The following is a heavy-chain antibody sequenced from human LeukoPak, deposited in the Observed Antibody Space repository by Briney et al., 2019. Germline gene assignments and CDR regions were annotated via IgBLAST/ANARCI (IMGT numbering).Heavy chain of an antibody. D-gene: IGHD3-10*01. CDR3: ARVDPGRFVDY. CDR2: IYYSGST. Sequence: SETLSLTCTVSGGSISSYYWSWIRQPPGKGLEWIGYIYYSGSTNYNPSLKSRVTISVDTSKNQFSLKLSSVTAVDTAVYYCARVDPGRFVDYWGQGTLVTVSS. J-gene: IGHJ4*02. CDR1: GGSISSYY. V-gene: IGHV4-59*01.